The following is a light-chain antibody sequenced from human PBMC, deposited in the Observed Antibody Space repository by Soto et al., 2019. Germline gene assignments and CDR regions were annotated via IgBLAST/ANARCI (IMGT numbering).Light chain of an antibody. CDR3: SSYTRSTTWV. CDR2: DVS. Sequence: QSVLTQPASVSGSPGQSITISCTGTSSDVGAYNYVSWYQQHPGKAPELRMYDVSNRPSGVSNRFSGSKFGNTASLTIFGLQAEDEADYYCSSYTRSTTWVFGGGTKVTVL. J-gene: IGLJ3*02. V-gene: IGLV2-14*01. CDR1: SSDVGAYNY.